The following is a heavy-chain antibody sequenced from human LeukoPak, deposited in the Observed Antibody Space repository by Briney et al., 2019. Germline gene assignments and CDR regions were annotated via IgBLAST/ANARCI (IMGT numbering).Heavy chain of an antibody. V-gene: IGHV1-69*01. D-gene: IGHD2-15*01. Sequence: GSSVKVSCKASGGTFSSYAISWVRQAPGRGLEWMGGIIPIFGTANYAQKFQGRVTITADESTSTAYMELSSLRSEDTAAYYCARSTDCSGGSCYSPYFQHWGQGTLVTVSS. CDR2: IIPIFGTA. CDR1: GGTFSSYA. J-gene: IGHJ1*01. CDR3: ARSTDCSGGSCYSPYFQH.